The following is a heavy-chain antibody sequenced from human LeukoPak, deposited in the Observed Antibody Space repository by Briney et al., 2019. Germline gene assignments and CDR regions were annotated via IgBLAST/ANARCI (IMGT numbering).Heavy chain of an antibody. V-gene: IGHV1-46*01. D-gene: IGHD3-22*01. J-gene: IGHJ4*02. CDR2: INPSGGTT. CDR3: ARRKIEVAALDY. Sequence: GASVKVSRKASGYTFTSYYLHWVRQPPAQGLEWMGLINPSGGTTSYSQKFQGRVTMTRDTSTSTVYMELSSLRSEDTAVYYCARRKIEVAALDYWGQGTLVTVSS. CDR1: GYTFTSYY.